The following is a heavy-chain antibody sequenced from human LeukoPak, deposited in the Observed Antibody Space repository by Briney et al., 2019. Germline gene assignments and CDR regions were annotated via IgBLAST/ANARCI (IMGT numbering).Heavy chain of an antibody. V-gene: IGHV1-18*01. CDR1: GYTFTSYG. CDR3: AREQGSGWGNWYFYL. CDR2: ISAYNGNT. Sequence: ASVKVSCKASGYTFTSYGISWVRQAPGQGLEWMGWISAYNGNTNYAQKLQGRVTMTTDTSTSTAYMELRSLRSDDTAVYYCAREQGSGWGNWYFYLWGRGTLVTVSS. D-gene: IGHD6-19*01. J-gene: IGHJ2*01.